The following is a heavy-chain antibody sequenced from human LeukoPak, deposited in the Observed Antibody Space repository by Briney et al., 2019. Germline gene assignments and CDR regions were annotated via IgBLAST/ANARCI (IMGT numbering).Heavy chain of an antibody. V-gene: IGHV1-69*13. CDR2: IIPIFGTA. Sequence: SVKVSCKASGGTFSSYAISWVRQAPGQGLEWMGGIIPIFGTANCAQKFQGRVTITADESTSTAYMELSSLRSEDTAVYYCASALKRGYCSSTSCYYYYYYMDVWGKGTTVTVSS. J-gene: IGHJ6*03. CDR1: GGTFSSYA. D-gene: IGHD2-2*01. CDR3: ASALKRGYCSSTSCYYYYYYMDV.